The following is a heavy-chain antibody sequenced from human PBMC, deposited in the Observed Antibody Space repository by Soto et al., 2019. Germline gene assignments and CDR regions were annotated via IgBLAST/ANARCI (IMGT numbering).Heavy chain of an antibody. D-gene: IGHD6-13*01. V-gene: IGHV4-61*01. CDR2: IYYSGST. J-gene: IGHJ5*02. CDR1: GGSISSGNYY. CDR3: ARHAFEQLVES. Sequence: SETLSLTCTVSGGSISSGNYYWSWIRQPPGKGLEWIGYIYYSGSTNYNPSLKSRVTISVDTSKNQFSLKLSSVTAADTAVYYCARHAFEQLVESWGQGTLVTVSS.